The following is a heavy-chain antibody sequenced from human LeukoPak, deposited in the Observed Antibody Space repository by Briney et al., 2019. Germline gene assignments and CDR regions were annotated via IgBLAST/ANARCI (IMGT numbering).Heavy chain of an antibody. CDR2: ISTSGGTI. CDR3: AYTNNLKY. Sequence: QPGGSLRLSCAASGFLFSSYEMNWVRQAPGKGLEWVSYISTSGGTIYYADSVKGRFTISRDNAKNSLYLQMNSLRAEDTAVYYCAYTNNLKYWGQGTLVTVSS. V-gene: IGHV3-48*03. D-gene: IGHD3-16*01. J-gene: IGHJ4*02. CDR1: GFLFSSYE.